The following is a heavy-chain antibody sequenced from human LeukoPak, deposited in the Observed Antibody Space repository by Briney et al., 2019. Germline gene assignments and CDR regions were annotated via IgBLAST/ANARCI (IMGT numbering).Heavy chain of an antibody. CDR1: GYTFTTYY. D-gene: IGHD1-26*01. CDR3: ARDWELGY. J-gene: IGHJ4*02. V-gene: IGHV1-46*01. Sequence: ASVKVSCKASGYTFTTYYMHWVRRAPGQGLEWMGVITPSGGSITSAQKFQDRVTMTRDTSTSTVYMELSSLTSDDTAVYYCARDWELGYWGQGTLVTVSS. CDR2: ITPSGGSI.